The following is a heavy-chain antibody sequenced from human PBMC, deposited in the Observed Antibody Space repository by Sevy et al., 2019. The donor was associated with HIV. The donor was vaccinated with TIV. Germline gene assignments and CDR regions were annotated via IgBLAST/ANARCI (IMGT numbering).Heavy chain of an antibody. J-gene: IGHJ4*02. CDR3: ARGGPALQQLDYFDY. CDR2: ISYDGST. CDR1: GGSISTYY. Sequence: SETLSLTCTVSGGSISTYYWSWIRQPPGKRLECIGSISYDGSTYYNPSLTSRVIISIDRSKNQFSLKLSSVTAADTAIDDYARGGPALQQLDYFDYWGQGTLVTVSS. D-gene: IGHD6-13*01. V-gene: IGHV4-59*01.